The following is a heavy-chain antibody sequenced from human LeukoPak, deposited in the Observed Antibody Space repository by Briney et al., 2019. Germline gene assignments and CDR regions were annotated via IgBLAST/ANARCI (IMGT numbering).Heavy chain of an antibody. V-gene: IGHV4-61*02. J-gene: IGHJ6*04. Sequence: SETLSLTCTVSGGSISSGSYYWSWIRQPAGKGLEWIGRIYTSGSTNYNPSLKSRVTISVDTSKNQFSLKLSSVTAADTAVYYCARGLLGYCSGGSCLREMDVWGKGTTVTVSS. CDR1: GGSISSGSYY. CDR2: IYTSGST. CDR3: ARGLLGYCSGGSCLREMDV. D-gene: IGHD2-15*01.